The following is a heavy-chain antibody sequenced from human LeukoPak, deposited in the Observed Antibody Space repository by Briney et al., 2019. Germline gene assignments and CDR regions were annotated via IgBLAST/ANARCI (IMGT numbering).Heavy chain of an antibody. D-gene: IGHD3-3*01. CDR3: AKDRAYYDFWSGPNWFDP. V-gene: IGHV3-64*02. J-gene: IGHJ5*02. CDR1: GFTFSTCA. CDR2: ITSNGDIT. Sequence: GGSLRLSCAASGFTFSTCAMHWVRQAPGKGLEYVSAITSNGDITYYADSVKGRFTISRDNSKNTLFLQMGSLRAEDTAVYYCAKDRAYYDFWSGPNWFDPWGQGTLVTVSS.